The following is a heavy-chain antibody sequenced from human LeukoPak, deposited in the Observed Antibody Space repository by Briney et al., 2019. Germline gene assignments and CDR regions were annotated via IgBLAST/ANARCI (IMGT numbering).Heavy chain of an antibody. J-gene: IGHJ4*02. V-gene: IGHV4-59*01. CDR3: ALAACRSASFDY. D-gene: IGHD6-6*01. Sequence: SETLSLTCTVSGGSISSYYCSWIRQPPGKGLEWIGYMYNSGSTKYNPSLKSRVTISVDTAKNQFSLKLSSVTAADTAVYYCALAACRSASFDYWGQGTLVSVSS. CDR2: MYNSGST. CDR1: GGSISSYY.